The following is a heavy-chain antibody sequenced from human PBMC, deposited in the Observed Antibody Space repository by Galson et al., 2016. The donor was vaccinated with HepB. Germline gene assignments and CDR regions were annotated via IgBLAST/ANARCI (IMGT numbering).Heavy chain of an antibody. CDR3: ARHALGRNAWHYFDY. CDR2: IDPRDSST. D-gene: IGHD2-2*01. J-gene: IGHJ4*02. CDR1: GYIFPNTW. Sequence: QSGAEVKKPGESLRISCKASGYIFPNTWIPWVRKMPGKGLEWMGRIDPRDSSTKSSPSFQAHLTISTDKSINPAYLQWGSLKASDTAMYYCARHALGRNAWHYFDYWSQGTLVTVSS. V-gene: IGHV5-10-1*01.